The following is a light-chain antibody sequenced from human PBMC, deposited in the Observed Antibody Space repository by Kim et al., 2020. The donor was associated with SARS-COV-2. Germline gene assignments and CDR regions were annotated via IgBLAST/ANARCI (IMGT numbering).Light chain of an antibody. CDR1: QSISSY. J-gene: IGKJ1*01. Sequence: ASGGDRVTLAWRARQSISSYLEWYQQKPGKAPKLLIYAASSLKSGVPSRFSGSGSGTDFTLTISSLQPEDFATYYCQRSYSTPRTFGQGTRVDIK. V-gene: IGKV1-39*01. CDR2: AAS. CDR3: QRSYSTPRT.